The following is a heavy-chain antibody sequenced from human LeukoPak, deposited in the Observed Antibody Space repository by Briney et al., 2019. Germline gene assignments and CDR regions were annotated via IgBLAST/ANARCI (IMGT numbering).Heavy chain of an antibody. D-gene: IGHD2-2*02. J-gene: IGHJ4*02. CDR1: GYTFTGYY. CDR3: ARGPAWTVEYQLLYLGYDY. V-gene: IGHV1-2*02. Sequence: ASVKVSCKASGYTFTGYYMHWVRQAPGQGLEWMGWINPNSGGTNYAQKFQGRVTVTRDTSISTAYMELSRLRSDDTAVYYCARGPAWTVEYQLLYLGYDYWGQGTLVTVSS. CDR2: INPNSGGT.